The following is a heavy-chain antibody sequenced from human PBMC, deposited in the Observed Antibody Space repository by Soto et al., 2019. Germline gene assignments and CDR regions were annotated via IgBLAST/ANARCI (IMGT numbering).Heavy chain of an antibody. Sequence: SETLSLTCTVSGGSISSYYWSWIRQPPGKGLEWIGYIYYSGSTNYNPSLKSRVTISRDNSKNTLYLHMTSLRAEETAVYYCVKEAGPCCDWSYYFDYWGQGTVVTVSS. CDR1: GGSISSYY. J-gene: IGHJ4*02. V-gene: IGHV4-59*01. CDR2: IYYSGST. CDR3: VKEAGPCCDWSYYFDY. D-gene: IGHD3-9*01.